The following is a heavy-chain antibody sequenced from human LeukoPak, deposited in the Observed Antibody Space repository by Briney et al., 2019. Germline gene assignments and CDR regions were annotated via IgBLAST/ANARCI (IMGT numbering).Heavy chain of an antibody. D-gene: IGHD6-19*01. Sequence: SETLSLTCAVYGGSFSGYYWSWIRQPPGKGLEWIGEINHSGSTNYNPSLKSRVTISVDTSKNQFSLKLSSVTAADTAVYYCASTIAVAYLLGYFDYWGRGTLVTVSS. CDR1: GGSFSGYY. J-gene: IGHJ4*02. CDR2: INHSGST. CDR3: ASTIAVAYLLGYFDY. V-gene: IGHV4-34*01.